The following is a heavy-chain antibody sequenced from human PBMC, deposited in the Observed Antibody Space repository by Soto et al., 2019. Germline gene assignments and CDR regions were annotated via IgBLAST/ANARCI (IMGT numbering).Heavy chain of an antibody. Sequence: GGSLRLSCAASGFSFISHWMHWVRQAPGKGLVWVSRLDGDGSDTHYAGFAKGRFTISRDNAKNTLYLQMNSLRAEDTALYYCVREGYWSFDYWGQGALVTVSS. CDR3: VREGYWSFDY. CDR1: GFSFISHW. CDR2: LDGDGSDT. J-gene: IGHJ4*02. V-gene: IGHV3-74*01. D-gene: IGHD1-1*01.